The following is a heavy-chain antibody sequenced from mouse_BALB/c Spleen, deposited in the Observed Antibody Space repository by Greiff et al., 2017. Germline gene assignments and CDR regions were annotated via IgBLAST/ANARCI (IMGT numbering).Heavy chain of an antibody. CDR2: INPYNDGT. CDR3: ARDGYYEAMDY. V-gene: IGHV1-14*01. J-gene: IGHJ4*01. D-gene: IGHD2-3*01. Sequence: VQLKQSGPELVKPGASVKMSCKASGYTFTSYVMHWVKQKPGQGLEWIGYINPYNDGTKYNEKFKGKATLTSDKSSSTAYMELSSLTSEDSAVYYCARDGYYEAMDYWGQGTSVTVSS. CDR1: GYTFTSYV.